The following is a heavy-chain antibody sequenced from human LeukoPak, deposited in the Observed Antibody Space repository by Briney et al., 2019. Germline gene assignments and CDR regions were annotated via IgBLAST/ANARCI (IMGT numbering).Heavy chain of an antibody. Sequence: PGRALRLSCAASGFAFNTYAMHWVRQAPGQGLEWVALIWHDGSHKFYSNSVRGQFTISRDNSKNTVSLQMNNLRPEDTAVYYCAREIFGSESCPDFWGQGTLVTVSS. D-gene: IGHD3-10*01. CDR3: AREIFGSESCPDF. V-gene: IGHV3-33*01. CDR2: IWHDGSHK. CDR1: GFAFNTYA. J-gene: IGHJ4*02.